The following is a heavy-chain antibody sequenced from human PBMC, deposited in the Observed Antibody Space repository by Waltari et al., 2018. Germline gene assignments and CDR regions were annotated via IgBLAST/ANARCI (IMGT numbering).Heavy chain of an antibody. J-gene: IGHJ4*02. CDR2: SIPILCTA. CDR1: GGTFSSYA. D-gene: IGHD4-17*01. V-gene: IGHV1-69*12. Sequence: QVQLVQSGAEVKKPGSSVKVSCKASGGTFSSYAISWVRQAPGQGLEWMGGSIPILCTANDAQKFQGRVTITADESTSTADMELSSLRSEDTAVYYCARVKAPTTVTTPYYFDYWGQGTLVTVSS. CDR3: ARVKAPTTVTTPYYFDY.